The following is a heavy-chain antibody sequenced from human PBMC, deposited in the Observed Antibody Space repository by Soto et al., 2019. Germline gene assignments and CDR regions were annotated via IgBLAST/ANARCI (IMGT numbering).Heavy chain of an antibody. CDR1: GFTFSSYS. D-gene: IGHD6-6*01. Sequence: EVQLVESGGGLVQPGGSLRLSCAASGFTFSSYSMNWVRQAPGKGLEWVSYISSSSSTIYYADSVKGRFTISRDNAKNSLYLQMNSLRAEDTAVYYCARDLDPDIAAWVDAFDIWGQGTMVAVSS. CDR3: ARDLDPDIAAWVDAFDI. J-gene: IGHJ3*02. V-gene: IGHV3-48*01. CDR2: ISSSSSTI.